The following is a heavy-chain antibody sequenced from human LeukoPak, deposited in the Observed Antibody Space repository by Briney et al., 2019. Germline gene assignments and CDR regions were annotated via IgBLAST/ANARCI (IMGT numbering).Heavy chain of an antibody. D-gene: IGHD2-15*01. Sequence: SETLSLTCAVSGGSISSGGYSWSWIRQPPGKGLEWIGYIYHSGSTYYNPSLKSRVTISVDRSKNQFSLKLSSVTAADTAVYYCARDDCSGGSCMFDPWGQGTLVTVSS. J-gene: IGHJ5*02. CDR1: GGSISSGGYS. CDR3: ARDDCSGGSCMFDP. V-gene: IGHV4-30-2*01. CDR2: IYHSGST.